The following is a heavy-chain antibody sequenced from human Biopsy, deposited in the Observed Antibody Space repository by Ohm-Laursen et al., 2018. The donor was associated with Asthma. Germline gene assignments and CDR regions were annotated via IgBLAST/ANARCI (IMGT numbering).Heavy chain of an antibody. V-gene: IGHV1-2*06. CDR3: ARIKIRIGAGTDRYFDL. D-gene: IGHD3-16*01. CDR1: GYPFTDYY. Sequence: ASVKVSCKASGYPFTDYYVHWVRQAPGQGLEWMGRIDPNSGGINYAQEFLGRVTMTRDTSVNTAFMVLSRLRSDDTAVYYCARIKIRIGAGTDRYFDLWGRGTLVTVSS. CDR2: IDPNSGGI. J-gene: IGHJ2*01.